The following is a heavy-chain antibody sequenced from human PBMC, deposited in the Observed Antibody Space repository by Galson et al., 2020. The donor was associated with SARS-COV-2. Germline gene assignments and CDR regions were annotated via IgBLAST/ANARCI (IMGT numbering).Heavy chain of an antibody. CDR1: GGSISSGDYY. D-gene: IGHD2-2*01. J-gene: IGHJ3*02. CDR3: ARGLAYCGSTSGFQATFHI. V-gene: IGHV4-30-4*08. Sequence: SETLSLTCSVSGGSISSGDYYWSWIRQPPGKGLEWIGFINNTGTTNYNPSLKSRVTMSVDTSTNQFSLKLNSVTAADTAVDYSARGLAYCGSTSGFQATFHIWGQGTMVTVSS. CDR2: INNTGTT.